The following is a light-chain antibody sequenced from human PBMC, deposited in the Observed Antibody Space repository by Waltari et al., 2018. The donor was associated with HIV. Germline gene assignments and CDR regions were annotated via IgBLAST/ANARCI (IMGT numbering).Light chain of an antibody. CDR3: QQYGRSPWT. Sequence: EIVLTQSPGSLSLSPGERATLPCRASPTVSSSQLAWFQQKPGQAPRRLIYGASTRATGTPDRFSGSGSGTDFTLTITRLEREDFAVYYCQQYGRSPWTFGQGTKVEIK. CDR2: GAS. V-gene: IGKV3-20*01. CDR1: PTVSSSQ. J-gene: IGKJ1*01.